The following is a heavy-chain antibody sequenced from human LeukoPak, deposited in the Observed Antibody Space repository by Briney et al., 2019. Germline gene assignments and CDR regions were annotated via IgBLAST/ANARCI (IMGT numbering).Heavy chain of an antibody. CDR1: GFTFSSYE. J-gene: IGHJ4*02. CDR2: ISSSGSTI. CDR3: ARGDLWFGELLGFDY. V-gene: IGHV3-48*03. D-gene: IGHD3-10*01. Sequence: GGSLRLSCAASGFTFSSYEMNWVRQAPGKGLEWGSYISSSGSTIYYADSVKGRFTISRDNAKNSLYLQMNSLRAEDTAVYYCARGDLWFGELLGFDYWGQGTLVTVSS.